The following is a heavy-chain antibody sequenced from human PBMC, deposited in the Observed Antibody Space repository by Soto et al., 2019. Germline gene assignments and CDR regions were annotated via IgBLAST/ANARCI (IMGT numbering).Heavy chain of an antibody. D-gene: IGHD6-13*01. V-gene: IGHV4-31*03. Sequence: QVQLQESGPGLVKPSQTLSLTCSVSGGSISSTNYYWSWIRQHPGRGLGWIGYIYYNGNTYYNPSLKSRVTISVDTSKNQFSLKLSSVTAADTAVYYCAGGNSSRWYWFDPWGQGTLVTVSS. J-gene: IGHJ5*02. CDR3: AGGNSSRWYWFDP. CDR1: GGSISSTNYY. CDR2: IYYNGNT.